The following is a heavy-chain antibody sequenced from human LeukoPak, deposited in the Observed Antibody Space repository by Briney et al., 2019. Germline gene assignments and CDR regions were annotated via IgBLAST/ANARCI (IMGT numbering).Heavy chain of an antibody. CDR1: VYTFTSYG. CDR2: ISTYNGNT. J-gene: IGHJ6*02. V-gene: IGHV1-18*01. Sequence: ASVKVSCTASVYTFTSYGISWVRQAPGQGLEWMGWISTYNGNTNYAQKLQGRVTMTTDTSTSTAYMELRSLRSDDTAVYYCARDRPSYGSGSYRAYYYYGMDVWGQGTTVTVSS. D-gene: IGHD3-10*01. CDR3: ARDRPSYGSGSYRAYYYYGMDV.